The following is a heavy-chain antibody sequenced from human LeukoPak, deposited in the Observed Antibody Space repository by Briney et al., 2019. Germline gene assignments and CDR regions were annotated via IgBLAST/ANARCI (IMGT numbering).Heavy chain of an antibody. D-gene: IGHD4-17*01. CDR1: GGSFSGCY. Sequence: SETLSLTCAVYGGSFSGCYWSWIRQPPGKGLEWIGEINHSGSTNYNPSLKSRVTISVDTSKNQFSLKLSSVTAADTAVYYCARAPGTVTTFDYWGQGTLVTVSS. CDR3: ARAPGTVTTFDY. CDR2: INHSGST. V-gene: IGHV4-34*01. J-gene: IGHJ4*02.